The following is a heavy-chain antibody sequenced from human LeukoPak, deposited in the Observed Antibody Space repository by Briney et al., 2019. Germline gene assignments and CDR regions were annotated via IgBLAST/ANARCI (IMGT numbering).Heavy chain of an antibody. Sequence: GGSLRLSCAASGFTFSTYWMSWVRQAPGKGLEWVATIRQDGIETHYVDSVKGRFIISRDNSKNSLYLQMSSLRVEDTAVYYCARGCGRAHCPYFFDHWGQGTLVPVSS. CDR2: IRQDGIET. CDR3: ARGCGRAHCPYFFDH. CDR1: GFTFSTYW. V-gene: IGHV3-7*01. J-gene: IGHJ4*02. D-gene: IGHD2-21*02.